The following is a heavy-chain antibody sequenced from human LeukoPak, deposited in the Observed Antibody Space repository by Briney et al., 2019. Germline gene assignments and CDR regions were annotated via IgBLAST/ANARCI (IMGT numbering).Heavy chain of an antibody. D-gene: IGHD5-18*01. J-gene: IGHJ6*02. V-gene: IGHV3-7*01. Sequence: GGPLRPSCAASGFTFSSYWMSWVRQAPGKGLEWVANIKQDGSERYYVDSVKGRFTISRDNAKNSLYLQMNSLRAEDTAVYYCARGDTAMAPEGPTDVWGQGTTVTVSS. CDR2: IKQDGSER. CDR1: GFTFSSYW. CDR3: ARGDTAMAPEGPTDV.